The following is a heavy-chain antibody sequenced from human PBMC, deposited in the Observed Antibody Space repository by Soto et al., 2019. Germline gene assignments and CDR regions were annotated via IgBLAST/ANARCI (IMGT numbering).Heavy chain of an antibody. Sequence: QVQLVQSGAEVKKPGSSVKVSCKASGGTFSSYTISWVRQAPGQGLEWMGRIIPILGIANYAHKFQGRVTITADKSTSTAYMELSSLRSEDTAVYYCALPPATPGNDAFDIWGQGTMVTVSS. J-gene: IGHJ3*02. D-gene: IGHD2-15*01. CDR1: GGTFSSYT. V-gene: IGHV1-69*02. CDR2: IIPILGIA. CDR3: ALPPATPGNDAFDI.